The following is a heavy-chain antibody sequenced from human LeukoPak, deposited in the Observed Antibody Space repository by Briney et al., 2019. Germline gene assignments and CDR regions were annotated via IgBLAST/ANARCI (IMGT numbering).Heavy chain of an antibody. D-gene: IGHD6-13*01. J-gene: IGHJ4*02. CDR1: GFTFDDYA. CDR2: ISWNSGSI. Sequence: GGSLRLSCAASGFTFDDYAMHWVRQAPGKSLEWVSGISWNSGSIGYADSVKGRFTISRDNAKNSLYLQMNSLRAEDTALYYCAKLGYSSSWDDFDYWGQGTLVTVSS. V-gene: IGHV3-9*01. CDR3: AKLGYSSSWDDFDY.